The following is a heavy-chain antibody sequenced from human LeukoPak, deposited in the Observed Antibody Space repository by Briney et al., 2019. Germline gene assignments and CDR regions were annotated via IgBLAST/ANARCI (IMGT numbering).Heavy chain of an antibody. CDR2: IIPIFGTA. Sequence: GASVKVSCKASGGTFSSYAISWVRQAPGQGLEWMGGIIPIFGTANYAQKFQGRVTITADESTSTAYMELSSLRSEDTAVYYCARIRYFDWFFDYWGQGTLVTVSS. CDR3: ARIRYFDWFFDY. D-gene: IGHD3-9*01. CDR1: GGTFSSYA. J-gene: IGHJ4*02. V-gene: IGHV1-69*13.